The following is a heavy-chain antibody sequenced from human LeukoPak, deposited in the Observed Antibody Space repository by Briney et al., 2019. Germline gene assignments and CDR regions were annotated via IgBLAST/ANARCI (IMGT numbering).Heavy chain of an antibody. CDR2: IYYSGST. Sequence: SETLSLTCTVSGGSISSYYWSWIRQPPGKGLEWIGYIYYSGSTNYNPSLKSRVTISEDTSKNQFSLKLSSVTAADAAVYYCAREFRGVTRYFDYWGQGTLVTVSS. J-gene: IGHJ4*02. V-gene: IGHV4-59*01. D-gene: IGHD3-10*01. CDR1: GGSISSYY. CDR3: AREFRGVTRYFDY.